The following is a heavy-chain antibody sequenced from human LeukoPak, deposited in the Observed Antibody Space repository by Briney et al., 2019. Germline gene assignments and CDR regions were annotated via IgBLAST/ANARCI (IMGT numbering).Heavy chain of an antibody. Sequence: WGSLTLTCVASGFTFSTYGIHWVRQAPGKGLEWVAFVRFSGSNKYYAVSVKGRFTISRDNSKNTLYVQMNSLRAEDTAVYYCAKDRSRDGFYAFDFWGQGTMVSVSS. D-gene: IGHD5-24*01. CDR1: GFTFSTYG. J-gene: IGHJ3*01. CDR3: AKDRSRDGFYAFDF. CDR2: VRFSGSNK. V-gene: IGHV3-30*02.